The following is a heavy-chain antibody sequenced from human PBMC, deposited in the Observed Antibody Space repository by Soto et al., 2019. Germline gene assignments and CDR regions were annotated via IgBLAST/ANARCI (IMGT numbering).Heavy chain of an antibody. Sequence: PGGSLRLSCAASGYIVNNMFMTWVRQAPGKGLEWLSTISSDDNTYYADSVKGRFTISRDSPKNTLYLQMNSLRAEDTAVYHCARDILGGSYDFSHGGQGALVTVSS. CDR2: ISSDDNT. V-gene: IGHV3-66*01. J-gene: IGHJ1*01. CDR3: ARDILGGSYDFSH. CDR1: GYIVNNMF. D-gene: IGHD3-3*01.